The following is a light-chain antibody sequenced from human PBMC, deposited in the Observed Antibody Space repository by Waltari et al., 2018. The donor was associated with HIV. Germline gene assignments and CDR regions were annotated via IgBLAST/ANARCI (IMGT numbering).Light chain of an antibody. CDR2: WAS. CDR1: QSLLYRSTNKDY. CDR3: QQYYSTPWT. Sequence: DIVMTQSPDSLAVSLGERATINCKSTQSLLYRSTNKDYLAWYQQKPGQSPKLLIYWASSRQSGVPDRFSGSGSGTDFTLTISNLQAEDVAVYYCQQYYSTPWTFGQGTKVEI. V-gene: IGKV4-1*01. J-gene: IGKJ1*01.